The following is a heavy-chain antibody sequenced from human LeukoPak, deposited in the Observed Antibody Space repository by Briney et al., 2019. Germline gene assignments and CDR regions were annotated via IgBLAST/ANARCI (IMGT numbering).Heavy chain of an antibody. D-gene: IGHD3-22*01. Sequence: GGSLRLSCAAFGFTFSSYAMSWVRQAPGKGLEWVSAISGSGGSTYYADSVEGRFTISRDNSKNTLYLQMNSLRAEDTAVYYCAKDAGITMIDRNWFDPWGQGTLVTVSS. CDR1: GFTFSSYA. V-gene: IGHV3-23*01. J-gene: IGHJ5*02. CDR3: AKDAGITMIDRNWFDP. CDR2: ISGSGGST.